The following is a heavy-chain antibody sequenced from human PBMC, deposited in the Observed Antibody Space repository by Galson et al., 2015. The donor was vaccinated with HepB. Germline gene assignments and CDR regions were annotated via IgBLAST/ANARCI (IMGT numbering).Heavy chain of an antibody. D-gene: IGHD1-20*01. J-gene: IGHJ4*02. Sequence: SLRLSCAASGFTFSSYSMNWVRQAPGKRLEWVSYISGSTGTIYYTDSVKGRFTIYRDNSKMSLYLQMNSLRDEDTAVYYCARSRYNWNDVLTTFDSWGQGTLVAVSS. CDR1: GFTFSSYS. CDR2: ISGSTGTI. CDR3: ARSRYNWNDVLTTFDS. V-gene: IGHV3-48*02.